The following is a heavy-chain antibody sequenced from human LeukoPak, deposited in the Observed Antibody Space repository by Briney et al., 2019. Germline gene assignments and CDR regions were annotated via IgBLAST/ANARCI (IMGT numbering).Heavy chain of an antibody. D-gene: IGHD3-10*01. CDR3: AKDADATYYYGSGSSPYDY. V-gene: IGHV3-23*01. J-gene: IGHJ4*02. Sequence: AGGSLRLSCAASGFTFSSYAMSWVRQAPGKGLEWVSAISGSGGSTYYADSVKGRFTISRDNSKNTLYLQMNSLRAEDTAVYYCAKDADATYYYGSGSSPYDYWGQGTLVTVSS. CDR1: GFTFSSYA. CDR2: ISGSGGST.